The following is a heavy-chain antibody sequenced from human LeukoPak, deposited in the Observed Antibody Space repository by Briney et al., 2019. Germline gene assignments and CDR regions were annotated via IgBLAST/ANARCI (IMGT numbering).Heavy chain of an antibody. CDR1: GFTFSSYW. CDR2: IKQDGSEK. D-gene: IGHD6-19*01. V-gene: IGHV3-7*01. Sequence: GGSLRLSCAASGFTFSSYWMSWVRQAPGKGLEWVANIKQDGSEKYYVDSVKGRFTISRDNAKNSLYLQMNSLRAEDTAVYYCARDFIAVAASFDYWGQGTLVTVSS. J-gene: IGHJ4*02. CDR3: ARDFIAVAASFDY.